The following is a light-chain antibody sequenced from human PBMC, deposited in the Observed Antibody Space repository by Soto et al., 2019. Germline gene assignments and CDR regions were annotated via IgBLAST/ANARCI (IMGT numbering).Light chain of an antibody. CDR2: DVS. V-gene: IGLV2-14*01. J-gene: IGLJ2*01. Sequence: QSVLTQPASVSGSPGQSITISCTGTSSDVGGYNYVSWYQQHPGKAPKLMIYDVSNRPSGVSNRFSGSKSGNTASLTISGLGAEDEADYYCSSYTSSSTVVFGGGTKLTVL. CDR1: SSDVGGYNY. CDR3: SSYTSSSTVV.